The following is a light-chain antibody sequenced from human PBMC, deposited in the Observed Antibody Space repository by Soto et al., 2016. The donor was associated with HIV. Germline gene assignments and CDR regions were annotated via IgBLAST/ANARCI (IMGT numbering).Light chain of an antibody. CDR2: DDT. CDR1: NIGSKS. CDR3: QVWDISSDHYV. J-gene: IGLJ3*02. Sequence: SYELTQPPSVSVAPGKTARITCGGNNIGSKSVHWCQQKPGQAPVLVVYDDTDRPSGIPERFSGSNSGNTATLTITRVEAGDEADYYCQVWDISSDHYVFGGGTKLTVL. V-gene: IGLV3-21*03.